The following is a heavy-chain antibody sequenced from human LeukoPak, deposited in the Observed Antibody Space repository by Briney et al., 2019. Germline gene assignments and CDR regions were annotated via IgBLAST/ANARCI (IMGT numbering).Heavy chain of an antibody. J-gene: IGHJ5*02. D-gene: IGHD3-22*01. Sequence: PGGSLRLSCTVSTFTFNSLWMSWVRQAPGKGLEWVAKIEPGGSDENYLDSVKGRFTISRDDTKNSLFLQMNSLRAEDTAVYYCVTGGHYAGSWGQGSLVTVSS. CDR2: IEPGGSDE. CDR1: TFTFNSLW. CDR3: VTGGHYAGS. V-gene: IGHV3-7*01.